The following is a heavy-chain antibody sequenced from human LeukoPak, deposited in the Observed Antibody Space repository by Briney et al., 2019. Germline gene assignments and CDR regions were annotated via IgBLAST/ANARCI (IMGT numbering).Heavy chain of an antibody. J-gene: IGHJ4*02. CDR1: GGSISSYY. CDR2: IYYSGST. V-gene: IGHV4-59*01. D-gene: IGHD1-14*01. CDR3: ARDRRNSPFDH. Sequence: SETLSLTCTVSGGSISSYYWSWIRQPPGKGLEWIGYIYYSGSTNYNPSLKSRVTISVDTSKNQFSLKLSSVTAADTAVYYCARDRRNSPFDHWGQGTLVTVSS.